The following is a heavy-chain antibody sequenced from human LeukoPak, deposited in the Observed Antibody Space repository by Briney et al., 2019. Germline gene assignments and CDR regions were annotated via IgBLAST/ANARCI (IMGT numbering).Heavy chain of an antibody. D-gene: IGHD4/OR15-4a*01. CDR2: ISSTSSYI. Sequence: GGCLRLSCAASGFTFSSYAMNWVRQAPGKGLEWVSSISSTSSYIYYADSVKGRFTISRDNAKNSLYLQMNSLRAEDTAVYYCARDQGDANYYLDFWGQGTLVSASS. J-gene: IGHJ4*02. CDR1: GFTFSSYA. V-gene: IGHV3-21*01. CDR3: ARDQGDANYYLDF.